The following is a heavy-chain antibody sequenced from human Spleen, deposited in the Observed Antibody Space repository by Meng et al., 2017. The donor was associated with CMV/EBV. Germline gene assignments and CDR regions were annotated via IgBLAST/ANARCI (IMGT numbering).Heavy chain of an antibody. Sequence: SETLSLTCTVSGGSIINTSYYWGWIRQPPGKGLEWIGSIYSSGGTYYNPSLKGRVTISVDTSKNHASLKLTSVTAADTAVYYCARHRPIVVVPAAHFDYWGQGTLVTVSS. CDR1: GGSIINTSYY. D-gene: IGHD2-2*01. V-gene: IGHV4-39*01. J-gene: IGHJ4*02. CDR3: ARHRPIVVVPAAHFDY. CDR2: IYSSGGT.